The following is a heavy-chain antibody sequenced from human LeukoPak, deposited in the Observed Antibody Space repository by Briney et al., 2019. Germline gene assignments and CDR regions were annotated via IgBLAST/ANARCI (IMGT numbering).Heavy chain of an antibody. CDR1: GGSISSGDYY. CDR2: IYYSAST. J-gene: IGHJ4*02. Sequence: SQTLSLTCTVSGGSISSGDYYWSLIRQHPGKGLEWIGYIYYSASTYYNPSLKSRVTISVDTSKNQFSLKLSSVTAADTAVYYCARGDGDYVENFDYWGQGTLVTVSS. V-gene: IGHV4-31*03. CDR3: ARGDGDYVENFDY. D-gene: IGHD4-17*01.